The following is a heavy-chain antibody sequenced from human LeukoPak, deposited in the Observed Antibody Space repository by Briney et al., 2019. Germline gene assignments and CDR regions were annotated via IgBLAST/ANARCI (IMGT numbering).Heavy chain of an antibody. J-gene: IGHJ3*02. CDR1: GGSISSGGYY. CDR2: IYYSGST. Sequence: SQTLSLTCTVSGGSISSGGYYWSWIRQHPGKGLEWIGYIYYSGSTYYNPSLKSRVTISVDTSKNQFSLKLSSVTAADTAAYYCASYYYYDSSGYALTNAFDIWGQGTMVTVSS. CDR3: ASYYYYDSSGYALTNAFDI. V-gene: IGHV4-31*03. D-gene: IGHD3-22*01.